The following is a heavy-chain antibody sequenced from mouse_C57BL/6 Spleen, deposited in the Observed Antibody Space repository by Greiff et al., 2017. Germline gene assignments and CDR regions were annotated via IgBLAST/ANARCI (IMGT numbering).Heavy chain of an antibody. D-gene: IGHD3-2*02. CDR3: ARDSSGPFAD. CDR1: GYTFTSYW. CDR2: IYPGSGST. J-gene: IGHJ3*01. V-gene: IGHV1-55*01. Sequence: QVQLQQPGAGLVKPGASVKMSCKASGYTFTSYWITWVKQRPGQGLGWIGDIYPGSGSTNYNEKFKSKATLTVDTSSSTAYMQLSSLTSEDSAVSYCARDSSGPFADWGQGTLVTVSA.